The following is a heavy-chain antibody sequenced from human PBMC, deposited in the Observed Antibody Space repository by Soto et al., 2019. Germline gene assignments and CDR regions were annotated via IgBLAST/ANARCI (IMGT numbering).Heavy chain of an antibody. V-gene: IGHV4-39*01. J-gene: IGHJ5*02. CDR2: IYYSGST. Sequence: LSLTCTVSGGSISSSSYYWGWIRQPPGKGLEWIGSIYYSGSTYYNPSLKSRVTISVDTSKNQFSLKLSSVTAADTAVYYCARWGTYCGGDCYSGWFDPWGQGTLVTVSS. D-gene: IGHD2-21*02. CDR1: GGSISSSSYY. CDR3: ARWGTYCGGDCYSGWFDP.